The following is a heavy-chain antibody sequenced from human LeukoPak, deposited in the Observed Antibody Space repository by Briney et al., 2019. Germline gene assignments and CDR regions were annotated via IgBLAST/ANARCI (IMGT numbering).Heavy chain of an antibody. V-gene: IGHV3-23*01. CDR1: GFTFSNFA. Sequence: GGSLRLSCAASGFTFSNFAMSWVRQAPGKGLEWVSAITGSDGSTYYADSVKGRFTISRDNSKNTLSLQLNSLRAEETAVYYCARDRVGGSYGPSVWGQGTLVTVSS. D-gene: IGHD3-10*01. CDR3: ARDRVGGSYGPSV. J-gene: IGHJ4*02. CDR2: ITGSDGST.